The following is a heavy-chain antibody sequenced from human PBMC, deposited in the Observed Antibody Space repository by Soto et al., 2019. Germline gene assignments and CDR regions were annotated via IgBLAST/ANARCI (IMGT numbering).Heavy chain of an antibody. J-gene: IGHJ3*01. CDR2: IYWDDDA. CDR3: AHAFGGTSWPNDAFDV. CDR1: GFSFTADGVG. Sequence: QITLKESGPTLVKPTQTLTLTCIFSGFSFTADGVGVGWIRQPPGKALEWLALIYWDDDARYRASLKSRLTITKDSSKNQVVLTMTNTDPVDTATYYCAHAFGGTSWPNDAFDVWGQGTVVTVSS. D-gene: IGHD3-16*01. V-gene: IGHV2-5*02.